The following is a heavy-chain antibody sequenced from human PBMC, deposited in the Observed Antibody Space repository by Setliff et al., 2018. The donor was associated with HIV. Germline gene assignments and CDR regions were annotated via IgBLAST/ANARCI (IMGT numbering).Heavy chain of an antibody. V-gene: IGHV3-15*07. CDR3: TTAVAQNWYGSGNENY. CDR1: GFTFSDHY. J-gene: IGHJ4*02. D-gene: IGHD3-10*01. Sequence: GGSLRLSCAASGFTFSDHYMDWVRQAPGKGLEWVGRIKSKTDGEAEDYAAPVKGRFTISRDDSRSTLYLQMNSLITEDTALYYCTTAVAQNWYGSGNENYWGQGTLVTVSS. CDR2: IKSKTDGEAE.